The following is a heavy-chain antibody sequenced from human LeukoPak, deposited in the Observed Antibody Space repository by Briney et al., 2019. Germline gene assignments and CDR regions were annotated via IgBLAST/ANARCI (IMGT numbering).Heavy chain of an antibody. J-gene: IGHJ4*02. CDR1: GGSISSYY. CDR2: IYYSGST. CDR3: ARTITIFGPFRALGY. V-gene: IGHV4-59*01. D-gene: IGHD3-3*01. Sequence: SETLSLTCTVSGGSISSYYWSWIRQPPGKGLEWIGYIYYSGSTNYNPSLKSRVTISVDTSKNQFSLKLSSVTAADTAVYYCARTITIFGPFRALGYWGQGTLVTVSS.